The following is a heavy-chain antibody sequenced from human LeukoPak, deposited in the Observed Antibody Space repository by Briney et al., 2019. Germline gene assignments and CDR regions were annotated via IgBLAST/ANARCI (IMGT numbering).Heavy chain of an antibody. D-gene: IGHD1-26*01. CDR2: INPTGGST. V-gene: IGHV1-46*01. Sequence: ASVKVSCKASGYTFTSYYMHWVRQAPGQGLEWMGLINPTGGSTGYAQKFQGRVTMTRDMSTSTDYMELSSLRSEDTAIYYCARDNSVGDNAWWFDPWGQGTLVSVSS. CDR3: ARDNSVGDNAWWFDP. CDR1: GYTFTSYY. J-gene: IGHJ5*02.